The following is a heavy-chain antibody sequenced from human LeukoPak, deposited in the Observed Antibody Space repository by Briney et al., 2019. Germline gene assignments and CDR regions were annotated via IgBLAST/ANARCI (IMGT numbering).Heavy chain of an antibody. D-gene: IGHD2-15*01. CDR1: GFNFSTYS. Sequence: GGSLRLSCAASGFNFSTYSMNWVRQAPGRGLEWISYISSSSSNLYYADFVKGRFTISRDNAKNSLYLQMNSLRDEDAAVYYCARDRYCSGGSCYSGLDPWGQGTLVTVSS. CDR3: ARDRYCSGGSCYSGLDP. V-gene: IGHV3-48*02. CDR2: ISSSSSNL. J-gene: IGHJ5*02.